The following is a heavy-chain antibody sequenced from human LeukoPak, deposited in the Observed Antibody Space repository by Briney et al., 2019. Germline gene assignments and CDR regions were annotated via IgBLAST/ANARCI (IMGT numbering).Heavy chain of an antibody. CDR2: IFSGGST. D-gene: IGHD3-10*01. J-gene: IGHJ6*02. CDR1: GFTVSSNY. Sequence: GGSLRLSCAASGFTVSSNYMSWVHQAPGKGLEWVSVIFSGGSTYYADSVKDRFTISRDNSKNTLYLQMNSLRAEDTAVYYCAREIYGSGTYPYYYYGMDVWGQGTTVTVSS. CDR3: AREIYGSGTYPYYYYGMDV. V-gene: IGHV3-66*01.